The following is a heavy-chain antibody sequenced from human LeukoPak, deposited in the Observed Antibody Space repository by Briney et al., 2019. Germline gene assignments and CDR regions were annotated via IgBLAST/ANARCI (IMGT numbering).Heavy chain of an antibody. CDR3: ARRPSVLRYFDWLRYYMDV. CDR1: GGSFSGYY. D-gene: IGHD3-9*01. J-gene: IGHJ6*03. V-gene: IGHV4-34*01. Sequence: SETLSLTCAVYGGSFSGYYWSWIRQPPGKGLEWIGEINHSGSTNYNPSLKSRVTISVDTSKNQLSLKLSSVTAADTAVYYCARRPSVLRYFDWLRYYMDVWGKGTTVTVSS. CDR2: INHSGST.